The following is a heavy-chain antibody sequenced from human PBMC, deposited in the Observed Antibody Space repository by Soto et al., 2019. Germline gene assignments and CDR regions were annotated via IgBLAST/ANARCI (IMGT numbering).Heavy chain of an antibody. J-gene: IGHJ6*02. CDR2: INPSGGST. V-gene: IGHV1-46*03. CDR1: GYTFTSYY. CDR3: AKAALPKKHPFYHYHLAV. D-gene: IGHD6-6*01. Sequence: GASVKVSCKASGYTFTSYYMHWVRQAPGQGLEWMGIINPSGGSTSYAQKFQGRVTMTRDTSTSTVYMELSSLRSEDTAVYYCAKAALPKKHPFYHYHLAVCGQGTSVTVSS.